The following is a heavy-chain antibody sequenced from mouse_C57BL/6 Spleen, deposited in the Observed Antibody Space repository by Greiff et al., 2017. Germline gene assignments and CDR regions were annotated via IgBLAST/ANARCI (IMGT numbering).Heavy chain of an antibody. V-gene: IGHV5-12*01. CDR3: ARITTVVEGYFDV. J-gene: IGHJ1*03. CDR1: GFTFSDYY. CDR2: ISNGGGST. D-gene: IGHD1-1*01. Sequence: EVKLMESGGGLVQPGGSLKLSCAASGFTFSDYYMYWVRQTPEKRLEWVAYISNGGGSTYYPDTVKGRFTISRDNAKNTLYLQMSRLKSEDTAMYYCARITTVVEGYFDVWGTGTTVTVSS.